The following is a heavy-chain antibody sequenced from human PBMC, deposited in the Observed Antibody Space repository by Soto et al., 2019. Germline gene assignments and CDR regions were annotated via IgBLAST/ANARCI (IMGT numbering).Heavy chain of an antibody. Sequence: QVQLVQSGAEVKKPGSSVKVSCKASGGTFSSYAISWVRQAPGQGLEWMGGIIPIFGTANYAQKFQGRVTITADESTSTAYMELSSLRSEDTAVYYCARTPGYYSSRRHEYYFDYWGQGTLVTVSS. CDR2: IIPIFGTA. D-gene: IGHD4-4*01. J-gene: IGHJ4*02. V-gene: IGHV1-69*01. CDR3: ARTPGYYSSRRHEYYFDY. CDR1: GGTFSSYA.